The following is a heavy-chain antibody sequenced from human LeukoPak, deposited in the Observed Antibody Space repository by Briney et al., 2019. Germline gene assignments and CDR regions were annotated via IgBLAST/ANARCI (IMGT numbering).Heavy chain of an antibody. CDR3: ARALIPAAPIDY. J-gene: IGHJ4*02. Sequence: PSRTLSLTCTVSGGSISSGGYYWSWIRQHPGKGLEWIGYIYYSGSTYYNPSLKSRVTISVDTSKNQFSLKLSSVTAADTAVYYCARALIPAAPIDYWGQGTLVTVSS. D-gene: IGHD2-2*01. CDR1: GGSISSGGYY. V-gene: IGHV4-31*03. CDR2: IYYSGST.